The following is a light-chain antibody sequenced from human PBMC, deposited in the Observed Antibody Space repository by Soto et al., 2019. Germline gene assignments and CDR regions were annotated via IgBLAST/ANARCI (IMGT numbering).Light chain of an antibody. Sequence: EIVLKQSPGTLYLSPGERATLSCRASQSVSGSYLAWYQQKPGQAPRLLIYGASSRATGIPDRFSGSGSGTDFTLTISRLEPEDFAVYYCQQYGSSPLTFGGGTKVEIK. CDR2: GAS. J-gene: IGKJ4*01. V-gene: IGKV3-20*01. CDR3: QQYGSSPLT. CDR1: QSVSGSY.